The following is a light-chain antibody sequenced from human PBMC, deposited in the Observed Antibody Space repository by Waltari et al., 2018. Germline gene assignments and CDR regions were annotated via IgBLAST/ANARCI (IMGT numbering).Light chain of an antibody. J-gene: IGKJ1*01. CDR2: GAS. Sequence: EIVMTQSPATLSVSPGERATLSCRASQSVSSNLAWYQQKPGQAPRLRIYGASTRATGIPARFSGSGSGTEFTLTISSLQSEDFAVYSCQQYNNGRTFGQVTKVEIK. V-gene: IGKV3-15*01. CDR3: QQYNNGRT. CDR1: QSVSSN.